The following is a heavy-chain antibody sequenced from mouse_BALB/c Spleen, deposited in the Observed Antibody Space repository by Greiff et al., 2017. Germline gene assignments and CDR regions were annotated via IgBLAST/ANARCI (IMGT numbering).Heavy chain of an antibody. V-gene: IGHV1-18*01. CDR2: INPYNGGT. D-gene: IGHD2-4*01. J-gene: IGHJ3*01. CDR1: GYSFTGYT. CDR3: ARYDYQELAWFAY. Sequence: EVKLMESGPELVKPGASMKLSCKASGYSFTGYTMNWVQQSHGKNLEWIGLINPYNGGTSYNQKFKGMATLTVDKSSSTAYMELLSLTSEDSAVYYCARYDYQELAWFAYWGQGTLVTVAA.